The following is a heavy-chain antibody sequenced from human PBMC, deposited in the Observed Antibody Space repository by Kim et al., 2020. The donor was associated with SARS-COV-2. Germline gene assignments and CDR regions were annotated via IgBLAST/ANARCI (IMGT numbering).Heavy chain of an antibody. CDR3: ARHGNCSSTSCYLFDY. Sequence: SETLSRTCTVSGGSISSSSYYWGWIRQPPGKGLEWIGSIYYSGSTYYNPSLKSRVTISVDTSKNQFSLKLSSVTAADTAVYYCARHGNCSSTSCYLFDYWGQGTLVTVSS. D-gene: IGHD2-2*03. J-gene: IGHJ4*02. CDR2: IYYSGST. CDR1: GGSISSSSYY. V-gene: IGHV4-39*01.